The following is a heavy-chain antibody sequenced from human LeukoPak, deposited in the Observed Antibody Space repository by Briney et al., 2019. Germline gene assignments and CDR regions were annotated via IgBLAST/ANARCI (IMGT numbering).Heavy chain of an antibody. D-gene: IGHD1-26*01. J-gene: IGHJ4*02. CDR3: AKDPGIVFYGAPFDY. CDR1: GFTFSSYG. CDR2: ISGSGGST. Sequence: GGSLRLSCAASGFTFSSYGMSWVRQAPGKGLEWVSAISGSGGSTYYADSVKGRCTISRDNSKNTLYLQMNSLRAEDTAVYYCAKDPGIVFYGAPFDYWGQGTLVTVSS. V-gene: IGHV3-23*01.